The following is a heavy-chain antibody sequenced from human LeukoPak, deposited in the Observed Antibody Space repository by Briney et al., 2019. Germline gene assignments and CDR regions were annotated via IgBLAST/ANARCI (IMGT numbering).Heavy chain of an antibody. V-gene: IGHV3-53*01. CDR2: IYSGGST. Sequence: PGGSLRLSCAASGFTVSSNYMSWVRQAPGKGLEWVSVIYSGGSTYYADSVKGRFTISRDNSKNTLYLQMNSLRAEDTAVYYCARDHYYDSSGYYRFDYWGQGTPVTVSS. J-gene: IGHJ4*02. D-gene: IGHD3-22*01. CDR1: GFTVSSNY. CDR3: ARDHYYDSSGYYRFDY.